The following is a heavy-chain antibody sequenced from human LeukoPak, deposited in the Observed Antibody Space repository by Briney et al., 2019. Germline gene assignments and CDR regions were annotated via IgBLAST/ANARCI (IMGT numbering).Heavy chain of an antibody. CDR2: INPNSGGT. Sequence: ASVKVSCKASGYTFTGYYMHWVRQAPGQGLEWMGWINPNSGGTNYAQKFQGRVTMTRDTSISTAYMELSRLRSDDTAVYYCAREGVVVAATLYNWFDPWGQGTLVTVSS. CDR1: GYTFTGYY. V-gene: IGHV1-2*02. CDR3: AREGVVVAATLYNWFDP. J-gene: IGHJ5*02. D-gene: IGHD2-15*01.